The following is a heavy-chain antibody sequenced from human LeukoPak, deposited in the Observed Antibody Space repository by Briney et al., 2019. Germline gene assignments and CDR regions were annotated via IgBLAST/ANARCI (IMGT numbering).Heavy chain of an antibody. CDR2: ISHSGRTI. Sequence: GGSLRLSCAASGFNFSNYELNWVRQAPGKGLEWVSYISHSGRTIYYADSVKGRFTISRDNAKNSLYLQMNSLRAEDTAVYYCARGVGSSWPGWFDPWGQGTLVTVSS. CDR3: ARGVGSSWPGWFDP. J-gene: IGHJ5*02. V-gene: IGHV3-48*03. CDR1: GFNFSNYE. D-gene: IGHD6-13*01.